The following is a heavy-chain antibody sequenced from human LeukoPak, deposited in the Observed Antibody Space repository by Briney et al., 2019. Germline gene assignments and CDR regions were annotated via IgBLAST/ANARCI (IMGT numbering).Heavy chain of an antibody. Sequence: SETLSLTCAVYGGSFSGYYWSWIRQPPGKGLEWIGEINHSGSTNYNPSLKSRVTISVDTSKNHSSLQLVSVTAADTAVYYCARVVSGWSYYFDYWGQGTLVTVSS. CDR1: GGSFSGYY. CDR2: INHSGST. D-gene: IGHD6-19*01. CDR3: ARVVSGWSYYFDY. V-gene: IGHV4-34*01. J-gene: IGHJ4*02.